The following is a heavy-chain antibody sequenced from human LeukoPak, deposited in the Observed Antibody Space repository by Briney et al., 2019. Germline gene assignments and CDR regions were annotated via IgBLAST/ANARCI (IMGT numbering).Heavy chain of an antibody. CDR3: ARGDYASNSGFDY. Sequence: PGESLRLSCAASGFTFSSYSMNWVRQAPGKGLEWVSSISSSSSYIYYADSVKGRFTISRDNAKNSLYLQMNSLRAEDTAVYYCARGDYASNSGFDYWGQGTLVTVSS. V-gene: IGHV3-21*01. J-gene: IGHJ4*02. D-gene: IGHD4-17*01. CDR1: GFTFSSYS. CDR2: ISSSSSYI.